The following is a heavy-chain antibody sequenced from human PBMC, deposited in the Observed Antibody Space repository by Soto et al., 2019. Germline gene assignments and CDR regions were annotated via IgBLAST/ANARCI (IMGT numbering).Heavy chain of an antibody. J-gene: IGHJ5*02. D-gene: IGHD1-1*01. CDR1: GASISGFY. CDR3: VRDGTKTLRDWFDP. V-gene: IGHV4-4*07. CDR2: IYATGTT. Sequence: PXEILSLTFTVSGASISGFYWSWIRKSAGKGLEWIGRIYATGTTDYNPSLKSRVMMSVDTSKKQFSLKLRSVTAADTAVYYCVRDGTKTLRDWFDPWGQGISVTVSS.